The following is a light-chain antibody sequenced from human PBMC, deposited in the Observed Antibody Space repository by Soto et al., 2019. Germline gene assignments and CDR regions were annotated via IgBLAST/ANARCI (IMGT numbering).Light chain of an antibody. V-gene: IGKV1-5*03. CDR1: QSISSY. CDR2: KAS. Sequence: DIQMTQSPSTLSASVGDRVTITCRASQSISSYLAWYQQKPGKAPMLLIYKASSLESGVPSRFSGSGSGTEFTLTISSLQPDDFATYYCQQYKTYLTFGGGTKLEIK. J-gene: IGKJ4*01. CDR3: QQYKTYLT.